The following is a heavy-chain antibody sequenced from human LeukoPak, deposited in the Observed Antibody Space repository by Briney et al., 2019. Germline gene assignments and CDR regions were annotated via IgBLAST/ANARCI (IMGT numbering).Heavy chain of an antibody. CDR1: GFTFSSYW. J-gene: IGHJ3*02. D-gene: IGHD3-3*02. V-gene: IGHV3-7*01. CDR3: ARNLACGAFVI. CDR2: IKQDGSEK. Sequence: GGSLRLSCAASGFTFSSYWMSWVRQAPGKGLEWVTNIKQDGSEKYYVDSVKGRFTISRDNAKNSLYLQMNSLRAEDTAVYCCARNLACGAFVIWGGETMVTVSS.